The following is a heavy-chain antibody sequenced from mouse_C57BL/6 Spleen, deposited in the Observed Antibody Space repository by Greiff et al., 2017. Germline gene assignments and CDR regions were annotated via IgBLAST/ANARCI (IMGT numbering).Heavy chain of an antibody. CDR3: EAPDYGEPPYYFDY. J-gene: IGHJ2*01. CDR1: GYTFTSYW. V-gene: IGHV1-64*01. D-gene: IGHD2-4*01. CDR2: IHPNSSST. Sequence: QVQLQQPGAELVKPGASVKLSCKASGYTFTSYWMHWVKQRPGQGLEWIGMIHPNSSSTNYNEKFKSKATLTVDKSSSTAYMPLSSLTSGDSAVYYGEAPDYGEPPYYFDYWGQGTTLTVSS.